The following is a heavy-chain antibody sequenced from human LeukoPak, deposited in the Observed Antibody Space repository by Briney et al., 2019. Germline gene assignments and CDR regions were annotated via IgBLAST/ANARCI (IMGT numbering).Heavy chain of an antibody. Sequence: SETLSLTCTVSGGSFSSDSHYWSWIRQPAGKGLEWIGRLYTGGSTAYNPSLKSRVTISVDTSKNQFSLKLSSVTATDTAVYYCARDLERGIAVAVSHNDAFDIWGQGTMVTVSS. D-gene: IGHD6-19*01. J-gene: IGHJ3*02. CDR2: LYTGGST. V-gene: IGHV4-61*02. CDR1: GGSFSSDSHY. CDR3: ARDLERGIAVAVSHNDAFDI.